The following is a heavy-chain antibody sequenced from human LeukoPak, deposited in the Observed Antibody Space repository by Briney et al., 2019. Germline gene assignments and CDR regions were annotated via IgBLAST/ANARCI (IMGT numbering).Heavy chain of an antibody. CDR1: GGSFSGYY. V-gene: IGHV4-34*01. CDR2: INHSGST. CDR3: ARVLGYGDSLDAFDI. J-gene: IGHJ3*02. Sequence: SETLSLTCAVYGGSFSGYYWSWIRQPPGKGLEWIGEINHSGSTNYNPSLKSRVTISVDTSKNQFSLKLSSVTAADTAVYYCARVLGYGDSLDAFDIWGQGTMVTVSS. D-gene: IGHD4-17*01.